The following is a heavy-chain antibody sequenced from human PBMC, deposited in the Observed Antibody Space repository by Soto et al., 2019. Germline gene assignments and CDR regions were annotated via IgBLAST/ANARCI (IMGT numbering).Heavy chain of an antibody. CDR3: TTEYDILTARNLDY. CDR2: IKSKTDGGTT. J-gene: IGHJ4*02. Sequence: PGGSLRLSCATSGFTFSSNGMSWVRQAPGKGLEWVGRIKSKTDGGTTDYAAPVKGRFTISRDDSKNTLYLQMNSLKTEDTAVYYCTTEYDILTARNLDYWGQGT. CDR1: GFTFSSNG. D-gene: IGHD3-9*01. V-gene: IGHV3-15*01.